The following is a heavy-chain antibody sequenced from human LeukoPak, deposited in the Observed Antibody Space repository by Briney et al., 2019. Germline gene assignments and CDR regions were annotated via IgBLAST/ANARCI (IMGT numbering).Heavy chain of an antibody. J-gene: IGHJ4*02. CDR2: ISSSSSYI. CDR3: ARVRYSYGYPSSFDY. CDR1: GFTFSSYS. D-gene: IGHD5-18*01. V-gene: IGHV3-21*01. Sequence: TGGSLRLSCAASGFTFSSYSMNWVRQAPGKGLEWVSSISSSSSYIYYADSVKGRFTISRDNAKNSLYPQMNSLRAEDTAVYYCARVRYSYGYPSSFDYWGQGTLVIVSS.